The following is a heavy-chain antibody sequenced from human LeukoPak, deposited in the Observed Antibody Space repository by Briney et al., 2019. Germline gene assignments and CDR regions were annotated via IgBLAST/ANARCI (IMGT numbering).Heavy chain of an antibody. J-gene: IGHJ4*02. V-gene: IGHV1-58*02. CDR3: AADLGTAMTLY. D-gene: IGHD5-18*01. Sequence: ASVKVSCKASGFTFTSSAMQWVRQARGQRLELIGWIVVGSGNTNYAQKFQERVTITRDMSTSTAYMELSSLRSEDTAVYYCAADLGTAMTLYWGQGTLVTVSS. CDR1: GFTFTSSA. CDR2: IVVGSGNT.